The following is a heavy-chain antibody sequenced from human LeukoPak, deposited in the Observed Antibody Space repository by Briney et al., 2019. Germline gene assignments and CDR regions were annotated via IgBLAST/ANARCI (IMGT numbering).Heavy chain of an antibody. CDR3: AKAGSIRFDY. Sequence: PGGSLRLSCAASGFTFSSSAMSWVRQAPGKGPEWVSGISGSGGSTYYADSVKGRFTISRDNSKNTLYLQMNSLRAEDTALYYCAKAGSIRFDYWGQGTPVTVSS. D-gene: IGHD1-26*01. J-gene: IGHJ4*02. CDR1: GFTFSSSA. V-gene: IGHV3-23*01. CDR2: ISGSGGST.